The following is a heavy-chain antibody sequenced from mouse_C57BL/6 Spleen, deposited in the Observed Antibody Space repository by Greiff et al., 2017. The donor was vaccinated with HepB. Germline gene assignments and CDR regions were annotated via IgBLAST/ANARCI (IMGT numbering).Heavy chain of an antibody. CDR3: ARDYYGSVMDY. D-gene: IGHD1-1*01. J-gene: IGHJ4*01. CDR2: IYPSDSET. CDR1: GYTFTSYW. V-gene: IGHV1-61*01. Sequence: VQLQQSGAELVRPGSSVKLSCKASGYTFTSYWMDWVKQRPGQGLEWIGNIYPSDSETHYNQKFKDKATLTVDKSSSTAYMQLSSLTSEDSAVYYCARDYYGSVMDYWGQVTSVTVSS.